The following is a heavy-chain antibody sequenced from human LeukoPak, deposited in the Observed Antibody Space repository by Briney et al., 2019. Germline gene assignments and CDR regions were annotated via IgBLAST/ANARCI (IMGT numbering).Heavy chain of an antibody. D-gene: IGHD2-15*01. CDR3: ARDRPSGGSYPS. J-gene: IGHJ4*02. V-gene: IGHV4-31*03. Sequence: SETLSLTCTVSGGSISSGGYYWSWIRQHPGKGLEYIGYIYYGRSTYYNPSLKSRATISVDTSKNQFSLKLSSVTAADTAVYYCARDRPSGGSYPSWGQGALVTVSS. CDR1: GGSISSGGYY. CDR2: IYYGRST.